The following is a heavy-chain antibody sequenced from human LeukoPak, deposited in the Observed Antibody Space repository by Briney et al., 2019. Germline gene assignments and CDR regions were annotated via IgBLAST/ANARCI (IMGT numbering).Heavy chain of an antibody. CDR3: ARDPGNRYGDYFDY. V-gene: IGHV3-9*01. CDR1: GFTFDDYA. Sequence: GGSLRLSCAASGFTFDDYAMHWVRQAPGKGLEWVSGISWNSGSIGYADSVKGRFTISRDNAKNSLYLQMNSLRAEDTAVYYCARDPGNRYGDYFDYWGQGTLVTVSS. J-gene: IGHJ4*02. CDR2: ISWNSGSI. D-gene: IGHD3-10*01.